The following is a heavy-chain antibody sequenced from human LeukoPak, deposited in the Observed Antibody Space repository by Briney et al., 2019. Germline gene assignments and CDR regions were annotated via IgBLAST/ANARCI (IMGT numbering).Heavy chain of an antibody. D-gene: IGHD2-2*02. Sequence: ASVTVSCKASGYTFTGYDINWVRQATGQGLEWMGWMNPNSGNTGYAQKFQGRVTMTRNTSISTAYMELSSLRSEDTAVYYCARTSRRYCSSTSCYNFDYWGQGTLVTVSS. CDR3: ARTSRRYCSSTSCYNFDY. J-gene: IGHJ4*02. CDR2: MNPNSGNT. CDR1: GYTFTGYD. V-gene: IGHV1-8*01.